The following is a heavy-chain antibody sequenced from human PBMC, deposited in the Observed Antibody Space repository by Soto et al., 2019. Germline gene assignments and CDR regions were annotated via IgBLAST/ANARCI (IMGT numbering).Heavy chain of an antibody. Sequence: QVQLVESGGGVVQPGRSLRLSCADSGFTFSTYGMHWVRQAPGKGLEWVAVISYDGSYKYYADSLKGRFTISRDNSKNTLCLQINRRRAEDTAVYYCAKDLGGYDFWSGSRWPPLQHWGEGTLVTVSS. D-gene: IGHD3-3*01. CDR2: ISYDGSYK. CDR1: GFTFSTYG. CDR3: AKDLGGYDFWSGSRWPPLQH. V-gene: IGHV3-30*18. J-gene: IGHJ1*01.